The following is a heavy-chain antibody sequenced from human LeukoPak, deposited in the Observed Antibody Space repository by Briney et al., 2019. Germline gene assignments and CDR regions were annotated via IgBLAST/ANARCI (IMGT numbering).Heavy chain of an antibody. CDR2: IYYSGST. D-gene: IGHD5-18*01. CDR3: ARDPRIQLWSDAFDI. Sequence: PSETLSLTCTVSGGSISSYYWSWIRQPPGKGLEWIGYIYYSGSTNYNPSLKSRVTISVDTSKNQFSLKLSSVTAADTAVYHCARDPRIQLWSDAFDIWGQGTMVTVSS. V-gene: IGHV4-59*01. CDR1: GGSISSYY. J-gene: IGHJ3*02.